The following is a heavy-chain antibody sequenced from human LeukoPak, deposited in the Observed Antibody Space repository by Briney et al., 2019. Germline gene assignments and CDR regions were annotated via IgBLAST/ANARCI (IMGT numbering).Heavy chain of an antibody. CDR3: ARDLPVATTGYFDC. J-gene: IGHJ4*02. V-gene: IGHV1-2*02. CDR1: GYTFTGHY. CDR2: INPNSGVT. D-gene: IGHD5-12*01. Sequence: GASVKVSCKASGYTFTGHYIHWVRQATGQGLEWMGWINPNSGVTNYAQKFQGRVTMTRDTSISTAYMELRRLRSDDTAVYYCARDLPVATTGYFDCWGQGTLVTVSS.